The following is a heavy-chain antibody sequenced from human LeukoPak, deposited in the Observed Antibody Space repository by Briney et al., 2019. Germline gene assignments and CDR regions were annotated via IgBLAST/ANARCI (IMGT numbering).Heavy chain of an antibody. J-gene: IGHJ3*02. CDR3: ARVSIELELNDAFDI. CDR1: GFTFSSYA. Sequence: GGSLRLSCAASGFTFSSYAMHWVRQAPGKGLEWVAVISYDGSNKYYADSVKGRFTISRDNSKNTLYLQMNSLRAEVTAVYYCARVSIELELNDAFDIWGQGTMVTVSS. V-gene: IGHV3-30-3*01. CDR2: ISYDGSNK. D-gene: IGHD1-26*01.